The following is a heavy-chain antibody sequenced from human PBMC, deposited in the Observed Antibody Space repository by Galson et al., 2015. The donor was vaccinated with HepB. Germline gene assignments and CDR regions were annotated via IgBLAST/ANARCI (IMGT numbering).Heavy chain of an antibody. J-gene: IGHJ4*02. D-gene: IGHD2-8*01. CDR1: GYTFTTYG. CDR2: IDTSNDNA. V-gene: IGHV1-18*01. CDR3: SRDDCTSGLCYLGY. Sequence: SVKVSCKASGYTFTTYGISWVRQAPGQGLEWMGWIDTSNDNAKYTQKLQGRVTMTTDTSTNTAYMEVRSLRSDDTAVYYCSRDDCTSGLCYLGYWGQGTLVTVSP.